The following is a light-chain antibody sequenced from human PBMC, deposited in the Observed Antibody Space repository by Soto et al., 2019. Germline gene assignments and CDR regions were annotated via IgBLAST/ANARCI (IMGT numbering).Light chain of an antibody. J-gene: IGKJ1*01. CDR3: HQYGGSPRT. CDR2: ATS. V-gene: IGKV3-20*01. Sequence: EILLTQSPGTLSLSPGERATLSCRASQSISASFLAWYQRKPGQPHRLLIYATSTRATGIPERFSGSGSGTDFVLTISGLEPEDFAVYYCHQYGGSPRTFGQGTKVEGK. CDR1: QSISASF.